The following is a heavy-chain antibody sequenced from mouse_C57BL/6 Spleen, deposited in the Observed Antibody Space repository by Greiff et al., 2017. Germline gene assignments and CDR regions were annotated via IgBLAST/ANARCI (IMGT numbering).Heavy chain of an antibody. Sequence: VQLQQSGPGLVQPSQSLSITCTVSGFSLTSYGVHWVRQSPGKGLEWLGVIWSGGSTDSNAAFISRLSISKDNSKSQVFFKMNSLQADDTAIYYCARALFYYYGYYYAMDYWGQGTSVTVSS. V-gene: IGHV2-2*01. CDR2: IWSGGST. J-gene: IGHJ4*01. CDR1: GFSLTSYG. D-gene: IGHD1-1*01. CDR3: ARALFYYYGYYYAMDY.